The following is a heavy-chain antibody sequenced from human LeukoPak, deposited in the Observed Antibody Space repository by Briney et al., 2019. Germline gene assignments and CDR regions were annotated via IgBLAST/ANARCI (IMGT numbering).Heavy chain of an antibody. CDR3: ANERLYYMDV. CDR2: IRYDGSNK. Sequence: PGGSLRLSCAASGFTFSSYGMHWVRQAPGKGLEWVAFIRYDGSNKYYADSVKGRFTISRDNFKNTLYLQMNSLRAEDTAVYYCANERLYYMDVWGKGTTVTISS. CDR1: GFTFSSYG. J-gene: IGHJ6*03. D-gene: IGHD6-25*01. V-gene: IGHV3-30*02.